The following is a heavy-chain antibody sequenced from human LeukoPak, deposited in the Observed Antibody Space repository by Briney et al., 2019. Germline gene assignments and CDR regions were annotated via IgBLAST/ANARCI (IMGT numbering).Heavy chain of an antibody. D-gene: IGHD3-3*01. CDR1: GFTFSSYA. Sequence: PGGSLRLSCAASGFTFSSYAMSWVRQAPGKGLEWVSAISGSGGSTYYADSVKGRFTISRDNAKNSLYLQMNSLRAEDTAVYYCARGGPPYDFWSGPRFDYWGQGTLVTVSS. J-gene: IGHJ4*02. V-gene: IGHV3-23*01. CDR2: ISGSGGST. CDR3: ARGGPPYDFWSGPRFDY.